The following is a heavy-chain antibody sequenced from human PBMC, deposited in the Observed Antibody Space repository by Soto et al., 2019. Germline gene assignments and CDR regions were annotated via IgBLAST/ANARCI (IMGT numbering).Heavy chain of an antibody. D-gene: IGHD4-4*01. Sequence: PGESLKISCVASGFTFSSYSVNWVRQAPGMGLEWVSSISSANAYIYYADSVKGRFTISRDNAKNSLFLQMSSLRAEGTAIYYCTRTKNFGLPSNRNAVLRQGTTVTVSS. J-gene: IGHJ6*02. CDR1: GFTFSSYS. CDR3: TRTKNFGLPSNRNAV. CDR2: ISSANAYI. V-gene: IGHV3-21*01.